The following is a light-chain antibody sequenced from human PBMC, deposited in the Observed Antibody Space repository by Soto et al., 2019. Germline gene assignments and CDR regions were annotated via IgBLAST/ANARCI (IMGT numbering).Light chain of an antibody. CDR3: QSYDSSLSVYV. CDR2: GNN. Sequence: QSVLTQPPSVSGAPGQRVTISCTGSSSKIGAGYDVHWYQQLPETAPKLLIYGNNNRPSGVPDRFSGSKSGTSASLAITGLQAEDEADYYCQSYDSSLSVYVFGTGTKLTVL. CDR1: SSKIGAGYD. J-gene: IGLJ1*01. V-gene: IGLV1-40*01.